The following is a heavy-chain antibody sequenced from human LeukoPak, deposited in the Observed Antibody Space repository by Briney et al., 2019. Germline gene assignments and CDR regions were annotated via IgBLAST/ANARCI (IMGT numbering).Heavy chain of an antibody. CDR2: IYYSGST. CDR1: GGSISSSIYY. J-gene: IGHJ5*02. Sequence: SETLSLTCTVSGGSISSSIYYWGWIRQPPGKGLEWIGSIYYSGSTYYNPSPKSRVTISVDTSKNQFSLKLSSVTAADTAVYYCARSGNYGDYESWFDPWGQGTLVTVSS. D-gene: IGHD4-17*01. V-gene: IGHV4-39*01. CDR3: ARSGNYGDYESWFDP.